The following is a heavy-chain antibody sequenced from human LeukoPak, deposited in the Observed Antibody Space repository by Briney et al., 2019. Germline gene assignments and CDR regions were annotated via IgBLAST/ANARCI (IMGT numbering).Heavy chain of an antibody. CDR3: ARDSGWFDP. CDR2: IYYSGST. J-gene: IGHJ5*02. CDR1: GGSISSYY. V-gene: IGHV4-59*01. D-gene: IGHD3-10*01. Sequence: PSETLSLTCTVSGGSISSYYWSGVRQPPGKGLEWIGYIYYSGSTNYNPSLKSRVTISVDTSKNQFSLKLSSVTAADTAVYYCARDSGWFDPWGQGTLVTVSS.